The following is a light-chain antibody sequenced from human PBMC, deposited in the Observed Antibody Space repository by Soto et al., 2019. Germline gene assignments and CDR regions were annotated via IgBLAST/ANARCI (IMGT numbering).Light chain of an antibody. CDR3: QQSYRTPWT. CDR1: QSISTY. Sequence: DIQMTQSPSSLSASVGDRVTITCRASQSISTYLNWYQQKPGQAPEFLIYSGSSLQSGVPSRFSGSGSGTDFTLTISSVQPEDFATYYCQQSYRTPWTFGQGTKVEIK. V-gene: IGKV1-39*01. J-gene: IGKJ1*01. CDR2: SGS.